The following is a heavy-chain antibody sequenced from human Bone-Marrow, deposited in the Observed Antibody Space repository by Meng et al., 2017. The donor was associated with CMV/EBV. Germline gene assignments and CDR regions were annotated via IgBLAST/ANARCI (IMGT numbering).Heavy chain of an antibody. Sequence: GESLKISCAASGFTFSSYEMNWVRQAPGKGLEWVSYISSSGSTIYYADSVKGRFTISRDNAKNSLYLQMNSLRAEDTAVYYCARGGYDILTGLGWFDPWGQGTLVTVSS. CDR3: ARGGYDILTGLGWFDP. CDR2: ISSSGSTI. V-gene: IGHV3-48*03. D-gene: IGHD3-9*01. J-gene: IGHJ5*02. CDR1: GFTFSSYE.